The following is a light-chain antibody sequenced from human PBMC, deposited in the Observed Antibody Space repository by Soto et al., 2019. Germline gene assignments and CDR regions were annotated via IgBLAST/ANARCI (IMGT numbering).Light chain of an antibody. J-gene: IGKJ4*01. CDR2: GAS. V-gene: IGKV3-15*01. CDR3: QQYINWPPLT. Sequence: EIVMTQSPATLSMSPGERATLSCRASQSVSSNLAWYQQKPGQAPRLLIYGASTRATGIPARFSGSGSGTEFTLTISSLQSEDFAVYYCQQYINWPPLTFGGGTKVEIK. CDR1: QSVSSN.